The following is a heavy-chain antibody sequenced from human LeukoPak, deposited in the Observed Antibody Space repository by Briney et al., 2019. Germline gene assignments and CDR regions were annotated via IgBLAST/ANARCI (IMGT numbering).Heavy chain of an antibody. CDR2: INHSGST. Sequence: SETLSLTCAVYGGSFSGYYWSWIRQPPGKGLEWIGEINHSGSTNYNPSLKSRVTISVDTSKNQFSLKLSSVTAADTAVYYCARALIVVVPAAIGSYYYYGMDVWGQGTTVTVSS. J-gene: IGHJ6*02. CDR1: GGSFSGYY. V-gene: IGHV4-34*01. CDR3: ARALIVVVPAAIGSYYYYGMDV. D-gene: IGHD2-2*02.